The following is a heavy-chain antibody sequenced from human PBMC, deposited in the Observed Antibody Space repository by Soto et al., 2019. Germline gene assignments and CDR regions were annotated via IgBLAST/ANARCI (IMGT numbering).Heavy chain of an antibody. D-gene: IGHD2-8*01. CDR3: ARYGRAVDY. CDR1: GGSISSSSYY. CDR2: IYYSGST. Sequence: QLQLQESGPGLVKPSETLSLTCTVSGGSISSSSYYWGWIRQPPGKGLEWIGSIYYSGSTYYNPSLKSRVTISVDTSTNQFSLKLSSVTAADTPVYYCARYGRAVDYWGQGTLVTVSS. J-gene: IGHJ4*02. V-gene: IGHV4-39*01.